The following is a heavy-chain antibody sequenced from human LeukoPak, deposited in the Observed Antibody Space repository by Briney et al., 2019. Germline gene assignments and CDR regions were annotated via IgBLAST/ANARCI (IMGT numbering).Heavy chain of an antibody. CDR2: INSDGSTT. CDR3: ARRQYRSSWYYLDY. CDR1: GFSLSSYW. J-gene: IGHJ4*02. Sequence: GGSLRLSCAASGFSLSSYWMHWVRQAPGKGLVWVSRINSDGSTTNYADSVKGRFTISRDNAKNTLYLQMNSLRAEDTAVYYCARRQYRSSWYYLDYWGQGTLVTVYS. V-gene: IGHV3-74*01. D-gene: IGHD6-13*01.